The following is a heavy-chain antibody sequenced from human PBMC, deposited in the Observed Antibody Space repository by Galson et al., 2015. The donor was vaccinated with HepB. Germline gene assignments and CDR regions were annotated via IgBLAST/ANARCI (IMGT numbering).Heavy chain of an antibody. Sequence: TLSLTCTVSGGSISSYYWSWIRQPPGKGLEWIGYIYYTGSTNYNPSLKSRVTMAVDTSKNQFSLRLSSVTAADTAMYFCANYDGSGYYLGYWGRGTLVTVSS. CDR2: IYYTGST. CDR3: ANYDGSGYYLGY. J-gene: IGHJ4*02. V-gene: IGHV4-59*08. D-gene: IGHD3-22*01. CDR1: GGSISSYY.